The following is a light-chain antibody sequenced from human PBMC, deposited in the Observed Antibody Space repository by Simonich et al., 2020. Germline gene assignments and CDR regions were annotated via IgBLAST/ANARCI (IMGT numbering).Light chain of an antibody. V-gene: IGLV3-10*01. Sequence: SYELTQPPSGSVSPGQTARITCSGDALPKKYAYGYQQKAGQAPVLIIYVDSKRPSGIPGGFSGSSSGTMATFTISGAQVEDEADYYCYSTDSSGNHWVFGGGTKLTVL. J-gene: IGLJ3*02. CDR1: ALPKKY. CDR3: YSTDSSGNHWV. CDR2: VDS.